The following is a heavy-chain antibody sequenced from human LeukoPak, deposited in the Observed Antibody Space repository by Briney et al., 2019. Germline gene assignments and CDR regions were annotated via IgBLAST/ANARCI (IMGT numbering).Heavy chain of an antibody. CDR2: ISSSGSTI. J-gene: IGHJ4*02. Sequence: GGSLRLSCAASGFTFSDYYMSWIRQAPGRGLEWVSYISSSGSTIYYADSVKGRFTISRENAKNSLYLQMNSLRAGDTAVYYCARDASGYREFDYWGQGTLVTVSS. D-gene: IGHD3-3*01. V-gene: IGHV3-11*04. CDR3: ARDASGYREFDY. CDR1: GFTFSDYY.